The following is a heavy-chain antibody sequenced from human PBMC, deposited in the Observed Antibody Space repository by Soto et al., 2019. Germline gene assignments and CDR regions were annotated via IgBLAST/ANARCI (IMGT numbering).Heavy chain of an antibody. D-gene: IGHD6-19*01. Sequence: QVHLVQSGAEVKKPGASVKVSCKASGYTFTNHGLNWVRQAPEQGPEWMGWISAYNDDTNFAQKFQGRVTMTTDTSTSTAYMELRSLTSDDTAVYYCARQKMAGNFDYWGQGTLVTVSS. V-gene: IGHV1-18*01. CDR2: ISAYNDDT. J-gene: IGHJ4*02. CDR1: GYTFTNHG. CDR3: ARQKMAGNFDY.